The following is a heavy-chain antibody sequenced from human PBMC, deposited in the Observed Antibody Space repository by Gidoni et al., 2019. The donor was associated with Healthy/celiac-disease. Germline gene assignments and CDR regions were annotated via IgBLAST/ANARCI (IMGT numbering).Heavy chain of an antibody. Sequence: QVHLQESGPGLVQPSEALSLTCTAPAGSVRSGSYYWSWVRQPPGKGLEWIGYIHYSGSTNYKPSLKSRVTISEDTAKNQFSRKMSSETAADTAVYYCARGSGSSSHYYGMDVWGQGTTVTVSS. V-gene: IGHV4-61*01. D-gene: IGHD6-6*01. CDR2: IHYSGST. CDR3: ARGSGSSSHYYGMDV. J-gene: IGHJ6*02. CDR1: AGSVRSGSYY.